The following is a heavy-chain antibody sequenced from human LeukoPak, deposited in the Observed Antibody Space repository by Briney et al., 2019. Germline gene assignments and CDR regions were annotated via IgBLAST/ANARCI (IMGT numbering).Heavy chain of an antibody. CDR3: ARFAAGGSYYYYMGV. V-gene: IGHV3-48*01. CDR2: IGTSSTTI. Sequence: GGSLRLSCAASGFTFSSYTMNWVRQPPGKGLEWVSNIGTSSTTIYYADSVKGRFTISRDNAKNSPYLQMNSLRADDTAVYYCARFAAGGSYYYYMGVWGKGTTVTVSS. J-gene: IGHJ6*03. D-gene: IGHD6-25*01. CDR1: GFTFSSYT.